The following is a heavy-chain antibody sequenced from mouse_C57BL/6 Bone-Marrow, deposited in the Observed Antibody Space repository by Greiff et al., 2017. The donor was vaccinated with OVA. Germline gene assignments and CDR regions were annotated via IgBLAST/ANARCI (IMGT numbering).Heavy chain of an antibody. CDR1: GFTFSSYA. D-gene: IGHD1-1*01. CDR2: ISSGGDYI. V-gene: IGHV5-9-1*02. J-gene: IGHJ3*01. Sequence: EVQLVESGEGLVKPGGSLKLSCAASGFTFSSYAMSWVRQTPEKRLEWVAYISSGGDYIYYADTVKGRFTISRDNARNTLYLQMSSLKSEETAMYYCTRDGVYYYGSRGFAYWGQGTLVTVSA. CDR3: TRDGVYYYGSRGFAY.